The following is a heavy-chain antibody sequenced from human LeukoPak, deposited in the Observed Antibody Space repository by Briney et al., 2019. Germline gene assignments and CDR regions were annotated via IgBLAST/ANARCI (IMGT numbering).Heavy chain of an antibody. J-gene: IGHJ4*02. CDR2: ISYDGSNK. Sequence: GGSLRLSCAASGFTFSSYGMHWVRQAPGKGLEWVAVISYDGSNKYYADSVKGRFTISRDNSKNTLYLQMNSLRAEDTAVYYCASLRGVYYDILTGYYNGVHYWGQGTLVTVSS. V-gene: IGHV3-30*03. CDR3: ASLRGVYYDILTGYYNGVHY. D-gene: IGHD3-9*01. CDR1: GFTFSSYG.